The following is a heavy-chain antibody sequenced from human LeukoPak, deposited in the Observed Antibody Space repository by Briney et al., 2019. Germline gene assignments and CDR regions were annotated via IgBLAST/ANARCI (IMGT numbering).Heavy chain of an antibody. CDR1: GLTFSSDW. D-gene: IGHD3-22*01. CDR2: INSDGSIT. CDR3: ARGVISSWFDP. J-gene: IGHJ5*02. Sequence: GGSLRLSCAASGLTFSSDWMHSVRQSAGKGLLWVSRINSDGSITRYADSVKGRFTISRHNAKNMLYLTMTSTRAEDRAVYYCARGVISSWFDPWGQGTLVTVSS. V-gene: IGHV3-74*01.